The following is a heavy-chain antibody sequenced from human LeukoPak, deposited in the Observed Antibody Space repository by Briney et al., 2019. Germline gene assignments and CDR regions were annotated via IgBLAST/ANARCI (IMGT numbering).Heavy chain of an antibody. Sequence: GRSLRLSCAASGFTFDDYAMHWVRQAPGKGLEWVSGISWNSGSIGYADSVKGRFTISRDNAKNSLYLQMNSLRAAGTALYYCAKDVDLYYYGSGNHFDYWGQGTLVTVSS. D-gene: IGHD3-10*01. CDR2: ISWNSGSI. V-gene: IGHV3-9*01. CDR1: GFTFDDYA. J-gene: IGHJ4*02. CDR3: AKDVDLYYYGSGNHFDY.